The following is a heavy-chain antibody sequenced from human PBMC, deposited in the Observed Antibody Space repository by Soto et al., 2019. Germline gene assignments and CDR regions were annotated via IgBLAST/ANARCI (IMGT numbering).Heavy chain of an antibody. CDR2: ISAYNGNT. Sequence: ASVKVSCKASGYTFTSYGISWVRQAPGQGLEWMGWISAYNGNTNYAQKLQGRVTMTTDTSTSTAYMELRSLRSDDTAVYYCARTWGGYCSSTSCFGEDYYYGMDVWGRGTTVTVSS. CDR1: GYTFTSYG. D-gene: IGHD2-2*01. J-gene: IGHJ6*02. V-gene: IGHV1-18*04. CDR3: ARTWGGYCSSTSCFGEDYYYGMDV.